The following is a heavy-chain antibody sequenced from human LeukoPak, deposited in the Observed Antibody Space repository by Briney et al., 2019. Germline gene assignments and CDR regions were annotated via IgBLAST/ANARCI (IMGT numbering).Heavy chain of an antibody. CDR2: INHSGST. D-gene: IGHD3-22*01. J-gene: IGHJ3*02. CDR1: GGSFSGYY. CDR3: AIPPALDSSGMDAFDI. V-gene: IGHV4-34*01. Sequence: SETLSLTCAVYGGSFSGYYWSWIRQPPGKGLEWIGEINHSGSTNYNPSLKSRVTISVDTSKNQFSLKLSSVTAADTAVYYCAIPPALDSSGMDAFDIWGQGTTVTVSS.